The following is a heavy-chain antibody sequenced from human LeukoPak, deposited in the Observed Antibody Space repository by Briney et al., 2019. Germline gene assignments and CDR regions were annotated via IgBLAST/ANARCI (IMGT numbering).Heavy chain of an antibody. V-gene: IGHV3-20*04. CDR1: GFTFDDYG. CDR3: ARRATGYSSSWYAWYFDL. CDR2: INWNGGST. D-gene: IGHD6-13*01. Sequence: GGSLRLSCAASGFTFDDYGMSWVRQAPGKGLEWVSGINWNGGSTGYADSVKGRFTISRDNAKNSLYLQMNSLRAEGTALYYCARRATGYSSSWYAWYFDLWGRGTLVTVSS. J-gene: IGHJ2*01.